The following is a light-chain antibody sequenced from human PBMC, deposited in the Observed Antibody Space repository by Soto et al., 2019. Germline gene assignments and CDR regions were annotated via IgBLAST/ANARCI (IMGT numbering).Light chain of an antibody. CDR1: QAIRND. CDR3: LQHNVFPRT. V-gene: IGKV1-17*01. CDR2: GSP. J-gene: IGKJ1*01. Sequence: DIQMTQSPSSLSASVGDRVTITCRASQAIRNDLAWYQQKPGRAPKRLIYGSPTLQSGVPSRFSGSGSGTEFTLTISSLQPEDFATYYCLQHNVFPRTFGQGTKVEIK.